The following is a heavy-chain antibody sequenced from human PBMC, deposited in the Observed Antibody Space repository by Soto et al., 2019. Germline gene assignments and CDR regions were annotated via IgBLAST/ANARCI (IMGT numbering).Heavy chain of an antibody. CDR3: ARDQKSPAAPHREVEAFDI. D-gene: IGHD2-2*01. V-gene: IGHV1-69*04. Sequence: ASVKVSCKASGGTFSSYTISWVRQAPGQGLEWMGRIIPILGIANYAQKFQGRVTITADKSTSTAYMELSSLRSEDTAVYYCARDQKSPAAPHREVEAFDIWGQGTMVTVSS. CDR1: GGTFSSYT. CDR2: IIPILGIA. J-gene: IGHJ3*02.